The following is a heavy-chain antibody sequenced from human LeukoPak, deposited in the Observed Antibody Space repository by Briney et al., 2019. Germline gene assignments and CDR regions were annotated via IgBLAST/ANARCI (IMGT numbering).Heavy chain of an antibody. CDR2: ISACNGNT. V-gene: IGHV1-18*01. CDR1: GYTFTSYG. CDR3: ARDGYGYYFDY. D-gene: IGHD5-18*01. J-gene: IGHJ4*02. Sequence: ASRKVSCKASGYTFTSYGISWVRQAPGQGLEWMGWISACNGNTNYAQKLQRTVTMTTDTSTSTAYMELRSLRSDDTAVYYCARDGYGYYFDYWGQGTLVTVSS.